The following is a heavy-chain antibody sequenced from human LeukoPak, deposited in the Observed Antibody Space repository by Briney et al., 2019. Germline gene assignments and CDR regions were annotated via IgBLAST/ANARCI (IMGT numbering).Heavy chain of an antibody. J-gene: IGHJ4*02. D-gene: IGHD1-26*01. CDR3: ARELYSGSYFGVGD. Sequence: ASVKVSCKASGGTFSTYAISWVRQAPGQGLEWMGGVIPIIGPANYAQKFQGRVTITADKSTSTAYMELSSLRSEDTAMYYCARELYSGSYFGVGDWGQGTLVTVSS. CDR2: VIPIIGPA. CDR1: GGTFSTYA. V-gene: IGHV1-69*06.